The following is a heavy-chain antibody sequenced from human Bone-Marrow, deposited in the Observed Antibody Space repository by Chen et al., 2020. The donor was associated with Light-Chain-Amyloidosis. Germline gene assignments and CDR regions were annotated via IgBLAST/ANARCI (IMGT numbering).Heavy chain of an antibody. Sequence: EGQLLESGGDLVQPGGSLRLSCAASGFTFSSFEMNGVRQGPGKGLEWVSYISSGGSTRYHADSVKRRFTISRDNAENSLYLQLNSLRAEDTAIYYCAREGTMARYSDLCGRCTLVTVSS. J-gene: IGHJ2*01. V-gene: IGHV3-48*03. D-gene: IGHD2-2*01. CDR1: GFTFSSFE. CDR2: ISSGGSTR. CDR3: AREGTMARYSDL.